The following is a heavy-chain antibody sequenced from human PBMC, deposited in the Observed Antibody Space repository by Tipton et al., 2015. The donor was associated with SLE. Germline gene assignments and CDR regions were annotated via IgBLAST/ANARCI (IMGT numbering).Heavy chain of an antibody. D-gene: IGHD3-22*01. CDR3: ARVSGGLLPFDY. CDR2: IYYSGST. CDR1: GGSISSSTYY. J-gene: IGHJ4*02. Sequence: TLSLTCTVSGGSISSSTYYWGWIRQPPGKGLEWIGNIYYSGSTYFNPSLKSRVTISVDTSKNQFSLKLSSVTAADTAVYYCARVSGGLLPFDYWGQGTLVTVSS. V-gene: IGHV4-39*07.